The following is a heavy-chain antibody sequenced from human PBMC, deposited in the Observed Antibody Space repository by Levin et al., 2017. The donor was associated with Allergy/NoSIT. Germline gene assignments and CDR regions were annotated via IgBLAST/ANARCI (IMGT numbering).Heavy chain of an antibody. CDR1: GYTFTSYG. Sequence: GESLKISCKASGYTFTSYGISWVRQAPGQGLEWMGWISAYNGNTNYAQKLQGRVTMTTDTSTSTAYMELRSLRSDDTAVYYCARDPGYCSGGSCFLFGIDAFDSWGQGTMVTVSS. D-gene: IGHD2-15*01. V-gene: IGHV1-18*01. J-gene: IGHJ3*02. CDR3: ARDPGYCSGGSCFLFGIDAFDS. CDR2: ISAYNGNT.